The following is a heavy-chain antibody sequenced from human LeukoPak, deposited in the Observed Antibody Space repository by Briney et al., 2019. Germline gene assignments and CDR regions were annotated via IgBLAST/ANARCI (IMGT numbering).Heavy chain of an antibody. CDR3: ARVYCSSTSCYREIDY. CDR1: GGTFSSCT. Sequence: SVKVSCKASGGTFSSCTISWVRQAPGQGLEWMGRIIPILGIANYAQKFQGRVTITADKSTSTAYMELSSLRSEDTAVYYCARVYCSSTSCYREIDYWGQGTLVTVSS. CDR2: IIPILGIA. D-gene: IGHD2-2*02. V-gene: IGHV1-69*02. J-gene: IGHJ4*02.